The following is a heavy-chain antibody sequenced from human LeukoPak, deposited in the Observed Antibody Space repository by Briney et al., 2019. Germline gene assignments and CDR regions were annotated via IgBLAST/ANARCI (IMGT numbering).Heavy chain of an antibody. V-gene: IGHV3-7*03. CDR2: IKQDGSEK. Sequence: GGSLRLSCAASGFTFSLYWMNWVRRAPGKGLEWVANIKQDGSEKNYVDSVKGRFTISRDNAKNSLYLQMNNLRAEDTAVYYCAKAYSSGGPGHYFDYWGQGTLVTVSS. CDR1: GFTFSLYW. CDR3: AKAYSSGGPGHYFDY. D-gene: IGHD6-19*01. J-gene: IGHJ4*02.